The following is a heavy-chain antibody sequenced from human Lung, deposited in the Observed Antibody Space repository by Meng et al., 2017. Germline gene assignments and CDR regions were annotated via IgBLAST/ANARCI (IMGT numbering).Heavy chain of an antibody. CDR2: FDPEDDET. D-gene: IGHD3-22*01. Sequence: QVQLAPSGAEVKKPGASVKVSCKVSGYTLTELSMHWVRQAPGKGLEWMGGFDPEDDETLYAQKFQGRVTMTEDTSTDTAYMELSSLRSEDTAVYYCATIEEYDSSGFGLDYWGQGTLVTVSS. CDR1: GYTLTELS. CDR3: ATIEEYDSSGFGLDY. V-gene: IGHV1-24*01. J-gene: IGHJ4*02.